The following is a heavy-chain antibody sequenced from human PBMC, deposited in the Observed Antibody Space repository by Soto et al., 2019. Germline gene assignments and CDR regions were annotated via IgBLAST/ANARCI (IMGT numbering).Heavy chain of an antibody. D-gene: IGHD2-15*01. Sequence: PGGSLRLSCAASGFIFRSYWMSWVRQAPGKGLEWVANINQDGSEKYYVDSVRGRFIISRGNAENSLYLQMNSLRAEDTALYYCARDGVAAGLYLDNWGQGTLVTVSS. CDR2: INQDGSEK. CDR3: ARDGVAAGLYLDN. CDR1: GFIFRSYW. V-gene: IGHV3-7*01. J-gene: IGHJ4*02.